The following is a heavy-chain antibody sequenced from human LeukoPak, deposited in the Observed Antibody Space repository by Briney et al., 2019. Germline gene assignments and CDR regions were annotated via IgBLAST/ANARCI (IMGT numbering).Heavy chain of an antibody. CDR1: GFTFSDYY. J-gene: IGHJ4*02. CDR2: ISSSGSTI. Sequence: GGSLRLSCAAPGFTFSDYYMSWIRQAPGKGLEWVSYISSSGSTIYYADSVKGRFTISRDNAKNSLYLQMNSLRAEDTAVYYCASHTATVVTPAFDYWGRGTLVTVSS. CDR3: ASHTATVVTPAFDY. D-gene: IGHD4-23*01. V-gene: IGHV3-11*01.